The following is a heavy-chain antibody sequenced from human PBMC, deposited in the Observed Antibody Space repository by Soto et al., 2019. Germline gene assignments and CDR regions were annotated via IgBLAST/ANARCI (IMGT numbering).Heavy chain of an antibody. CDR1: GFSFSSYA. Sequence: GGSLRLSCAASGFSFSSYAMSWVRQAPGKGLEWVSGISGSGGSIYYADSVKGRFTVSRDNSKSTLYLQMNSLRAEDMAVYHCAKGTRGSSWYDNYFDYWGQGTLVTVSS. J-gene: IGHJ4*02. CDR2: ISGSGGSI. D-gene: IGHD6-13*01. V-gene: IGHV3-23*01. CDR3: AKGTRGSSWYDNYFDY.